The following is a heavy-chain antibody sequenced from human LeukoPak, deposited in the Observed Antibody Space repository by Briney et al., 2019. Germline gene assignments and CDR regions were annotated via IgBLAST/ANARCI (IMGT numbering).Heavy chain of an antibody. J-gene: IGHJ4*02. CDR2: IITSTGNP. V-gene: IGHV7-4-1*02. CDR1: GYTFTSYA. CDR3: ARDPGLRNFDY. Sequence: VASVKVSCKASGYTFTSYAMNWVRQAPGQGLEWMGWIITSTGNPTYAQGFTGRFVFSLDTSVSTAYLQISSLKAEDTAVYYCARDPGLRNFDYWGQGTLVTVSS. D-gene: IGHD3-16*01.